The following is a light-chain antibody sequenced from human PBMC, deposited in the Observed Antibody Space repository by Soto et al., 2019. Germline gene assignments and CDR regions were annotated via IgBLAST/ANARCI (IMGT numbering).Light chain of an antibody. Sequence: VLPQSPLSLPVTPGEPASISCRSSQSLLHSNGNIYLDWYLQKPGQSPQLLIYLGSIQASGVPDRFSGSGSGTDCTLKITRVEAEDVGVYYCMQAIQAPRTFGLGTKVEIK. CDR2: LGS. CDR3: MQAIQAPRT. CDR1: QSLLHSNGNIY. V-gene: IGKV2-28*01. J-gene: IGKJ1*01.